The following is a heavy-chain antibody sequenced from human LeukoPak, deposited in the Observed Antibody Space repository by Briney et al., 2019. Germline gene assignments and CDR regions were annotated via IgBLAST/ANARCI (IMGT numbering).Heavy chain of an antibody. CDR2: IYTSGST. Sequence: MLSETLSLTCTVSGGSISSGSYYWSWIRQPAGKGLEWIGRIYTSGSTNYNPSLKSRVTISVDTSENQFSLKLSSVTAADTAVYYCARAIGRDTMVRGVISYFDYWGQGTLVTVSS. V-gene: IGHV4-61*02. CDR3: ARAIGRDTMVRGVISYFDY. J-gene: IGHJ4*02. CDR1: GGSISSGSYY. D-gene: IGHD3-10*01.